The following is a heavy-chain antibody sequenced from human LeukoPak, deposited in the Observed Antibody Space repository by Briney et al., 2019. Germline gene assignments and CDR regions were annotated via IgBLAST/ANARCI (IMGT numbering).Heavy chain of an antibody. CDR3: GKVGGNSNS. Sequence: PSETLSLTCTVSGGSITSDIFYCNWIRQHPGKGLEWIGSIHNSRCTSYNPSLEMRLTILVDTSENQCFLKMSYVTAADPAMYYCGKVGGNSNSWGQGTLVTVSS. V-gene: IGHV4-31*03. D-gene: IGHD4-23*01. CDR1: GGSITSDIFY. J-gene: IGHJ5*02. CDR2: IHNSRCT.